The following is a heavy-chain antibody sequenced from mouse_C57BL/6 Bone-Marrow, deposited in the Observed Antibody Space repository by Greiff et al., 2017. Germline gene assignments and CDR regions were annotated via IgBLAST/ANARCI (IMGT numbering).Heavy chain of an antibody. Sequence: QVQLQPSGAELARPGASVKLSCKASGYTFTSYGISWVKQRTGQGLEWIGEIYPRSGNTYYNEKFKGKATLTADKSSSTAYMELRSLTSEDSAVYFCARSLLLFAYWGQGTLVTVSA. CDR3: ARSLLLFAY. CDR2: IYPRSGNT. V-gene: IGHV1-81*01. CDR1: GYTFTSYG. D-gene: IGHD1-1*01. J-gene: IGHJ3*01.